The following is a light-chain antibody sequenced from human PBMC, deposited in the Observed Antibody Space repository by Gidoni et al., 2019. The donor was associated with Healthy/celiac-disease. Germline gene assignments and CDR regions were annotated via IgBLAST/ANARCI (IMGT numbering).Light chain of an antibody. Sequence: EIVFTQSPGTLSLSPGERATLSCRASQSVTNNYLAWYQQKPGQAPRLVIYDASNRATGIPDRFSGSGSGPDFTLTISRLEPEDFAVYYCQQSGSSPYTFGQGSKLEIK. CDR2: DAS. CDR1: QSVTNNY. CDR3: QQSGSSPYT. V-gene: IGKV3-20*01. J-gene: IGKJ2*01.